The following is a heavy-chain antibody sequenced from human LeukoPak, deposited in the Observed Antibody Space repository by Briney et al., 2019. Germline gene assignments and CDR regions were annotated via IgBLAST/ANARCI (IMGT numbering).Heavy chain of an antibody. V-gene: IGHV3-23*01. Sequence: GESLRLSCAASGFTFSNYTMSWVRQAPGKGLEWVSAISGSGDRTYYADSVKGRFTISRDKSKNTLYLQMNSLRAEDTAVYYCAKTLVVVMVRGPIDYWGQGTLVTVSS. J-gene: IGHJ4*02. D-gene: IGHD2-21*01. CDR3: AKTLVVVMVRGPIDY. CDR2: ISGSGDRT. CDR1: GFTFSNYT.